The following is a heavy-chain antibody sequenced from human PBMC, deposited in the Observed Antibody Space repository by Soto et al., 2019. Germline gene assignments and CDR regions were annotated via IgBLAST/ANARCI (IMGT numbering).Heavy chain of an antibody. D-gene: IGHD3-3*01. V-gene: IGHV1-18*04. CDR2: ISAYNGNT. CDR1: GYTFTSYG. CDR3: ARVRFLEWLSAYNWFDP. J-gene: IGHJ5*02. Sequence: GASVKVSCKASGYTFTSYGISWVRQAPGQGLEWMGWISAYNGNTNYAQKLQGRVTMTTDTSTSTAYMELRSLRSDDTAVYYCARVRFLEWLSAYNWFDPWGQGTLVTVSS.